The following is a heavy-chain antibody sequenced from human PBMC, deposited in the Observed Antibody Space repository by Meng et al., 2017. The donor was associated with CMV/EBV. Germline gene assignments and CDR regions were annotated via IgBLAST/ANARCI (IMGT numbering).Heavy chain of an antibody. CDR2: INSDGSST. V-gene: IGHV3-74*01. J-gene: IGHJ5*02. CDR1: GFPFSSYW. Sequence: HLVDPGGGLVRPGGSRRLSCAASGFPFSSYWMPWVRQAPGKGLVWVSRINSDGSSTSYADSVKGRFTISRDNAKNTLYLQMNSLRAEDTAVYYCARDRLLGWFDPWGQGTLVTVSS. CDR3: ARDRLLGWFDP. D-gene: IGHD7-27*01.